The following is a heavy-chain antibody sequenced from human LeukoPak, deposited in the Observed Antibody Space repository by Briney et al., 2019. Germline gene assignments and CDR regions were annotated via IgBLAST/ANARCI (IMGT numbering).Heavy chain of an antibody. Sequence: GGSLRLSCAASGFTFSSYEMNWVRQAPGKGLEWVSYISSSGSTIYYADSVKGRFTISRDNSKNTLYLQMNSLRAEDTAVYYCARDGGGSGWLDYWGQGTLVTVSS. D-gene: IGHD3-22*01. CDR1: GFTFSSYE. CDR3: ARDGGGSGWLDY. CDR2: ISSSGSTI. V-gene: IGHV3-48*03. J-gene: IGHJ4*02.